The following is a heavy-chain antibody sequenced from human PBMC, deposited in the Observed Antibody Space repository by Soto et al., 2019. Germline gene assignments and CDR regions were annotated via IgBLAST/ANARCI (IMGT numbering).Heavy chain of an antibody. CDR1: GFTFGSYW. V-gene: IGHV3-74*01. CDR3: ARLPNKSPQN. J-gene: IGHJ1*01. Sequence: EVQLVEPGGGLVQPGGSLRPSCVASGFTFGSYWCHWVRQPPGKGLVWFSSISNDGSSIYADPVKGRFTISRDNAKNTLYLQMNSLRAEDTAVYYCARLPNKSPQNWGQGTLVIVSP. CDR2: ISNDGSS.